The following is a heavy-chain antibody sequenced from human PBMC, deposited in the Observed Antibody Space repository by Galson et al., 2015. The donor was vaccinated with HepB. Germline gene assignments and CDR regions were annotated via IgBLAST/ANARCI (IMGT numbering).Heavy chain of an antibody. CDR2: ISSSSSYI. J-gene: IGHJ6*02. CDR1: GFTFSNAW. CDR3: ARDTVDVVVTATLLNGMDV. Sequence: SLRLSCAASGFTFSNAWMSWVRQAPGKGLEWVSSISSSSSYIYYADSVKGRFTISRDNAKNSLYLQMNSLRAEDTAVYYCARDTVDVVVTATLLNGMDVWGQGTTVTVSS. D-gene: IGHD2-21*02. V-gene: IGHV3-21*01.